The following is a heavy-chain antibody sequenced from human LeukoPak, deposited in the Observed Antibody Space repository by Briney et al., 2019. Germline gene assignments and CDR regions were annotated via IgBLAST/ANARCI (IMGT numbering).Heavy chain of an antibody. V-gene: IGHV4-4*02. CDR3: SRENGAFFPFGF. CDR2: TSLSGIT. Sequence: SDTLSLTCGVAGGSINTTNWWRWMRQSPGQGLEGIGETSLSGITNYTPSLNRRVTMSLDIPKNPLPLSMSSVTAEATAVYYCSRENGAFFPFGFWGQGPLVPVTP. CDR1: GGSINTTNW. D-gene: IGHD3-3*01. J-gene: IGHJ1*01.